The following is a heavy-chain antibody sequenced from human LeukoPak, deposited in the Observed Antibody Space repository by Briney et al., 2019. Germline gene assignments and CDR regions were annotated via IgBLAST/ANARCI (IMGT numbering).Heavy chain of an antibody. CDR3: ARERDSSSSSAY. Sequence: ASVKVSCEASGYAFTRYSMQWVRQAPGQGLEWMGVINPGGGSTNYAQKFQGKVTLTRATPTSTVYMELSSLTSEDTAVYYCARERDSSSSSAYWGQGTLVTVSS. D-gene: IGHD6-13*01. CDR2: INPGGGST. J-gene: IGHJ4*02. CDR1: GYAFTRYS. V-gene: IGHV1-46*01.